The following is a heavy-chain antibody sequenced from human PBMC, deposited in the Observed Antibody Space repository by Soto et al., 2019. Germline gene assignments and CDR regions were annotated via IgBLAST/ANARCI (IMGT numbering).Heavy chain of an antibody. CDR1: GGSISSSSYY. V-gene: IGHV4-39*01. CDR2: IYYSGST. Sequence: SETLSLTCTVSGGSISSSSYYWGWIRHPPGKGLEWIGSIYYSGSTYYNPSLKSRVTISVDTSKNQFSLKLSSVTAADTAVYYCARQRKVAASPIFFWAEGKMVTVS. J-gene: IGHJ3*01. D-gene: IGHD6-25*01. CDR3: ARQRKVAASPIFF.